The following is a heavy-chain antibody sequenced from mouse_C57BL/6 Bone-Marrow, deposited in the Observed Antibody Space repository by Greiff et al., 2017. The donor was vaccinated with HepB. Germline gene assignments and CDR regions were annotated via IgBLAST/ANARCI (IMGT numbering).Heavy chain of an antibody. CDR1: GFSLTSYG. CDR2: IWGVGST. Sequence: VKLQESGPGLVAPSQSLSITCTVSGFSLTSYGVDWVRQSPGKGLEWLGVIWGVGSTNYNSAQKSRLSISKDNSKSQVFLKMNSLQTDDTAMYYCATCTVVGRVFAYWGQGTLVTVSA. V-gene: IGHV2-6*01. D-gene: IGHD1-1*01. CDR3: ATCTVVGRVFAY. J-gene: IGHJ3*01.